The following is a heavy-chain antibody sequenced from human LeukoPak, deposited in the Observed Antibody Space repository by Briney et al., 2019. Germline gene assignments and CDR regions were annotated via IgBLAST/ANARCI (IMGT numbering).Heavy chain of an antibody. J-gene: IGHJ6*02. V-gene: IGHV3-74*01. CDR3: ARGPQRGAAANYYGMDV. CDR1: GSTFGAYW. CDR2: INSDGTST. Sequence: PGGSLRLSCAASGSTFGAYWMHWVRQAPGKGLVWVSHINSDGTSTTYADSVKGRFTISRDNAKSTLYLQMNSLRAEDTAVYYCARGPQRGAAANYYGMDVWGQGTTVTVSS. D-gene: IGHD2-2*01.